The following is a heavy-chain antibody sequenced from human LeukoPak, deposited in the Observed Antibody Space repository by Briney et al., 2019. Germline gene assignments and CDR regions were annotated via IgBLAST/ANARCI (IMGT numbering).Heavy chain of an antibody. CDR3: ARGGQIVVVPATTGGYYGMDV. Sequence: ASVKVSCKASGYTFTGYYMHWVRPAPGQGLEWMGWINPNSGGTNYAQKFQGRVTMTRDTSISTAYMELSRLRSDDTAVYYCARGGQIVVVPATTGGYYGMDVWGQGTTVTVSS. D-gene: IGHD2-2*01. CDR2: INPNSGGT. V-gene: IGHV1-2*02. J-gene: IGHJ6*02. CDR1: GYTFTGYY.